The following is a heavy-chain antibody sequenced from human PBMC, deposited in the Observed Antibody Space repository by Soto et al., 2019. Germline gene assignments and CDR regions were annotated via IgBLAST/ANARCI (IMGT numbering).Heavy chain of an antibody. CDR1: GGSISSYY. CDR2: IYTSGST. CDR3: ARAVACSGGSCYSNWFDP. D-gene: IGHD2-15*01. Sequence: SDTLSLTCTLSGGSISSYYWSWIRQPAGKGLEWIGRIYTSGSTNYNPSLKSRVTMSVDTSKNQFSLKLSSVTAADTAVYYCARAVACSGGSCYSNWFDPWGQGTLVTVSS. J-gene: IGHJ5*02. V-gene: IGHV4-4*07.